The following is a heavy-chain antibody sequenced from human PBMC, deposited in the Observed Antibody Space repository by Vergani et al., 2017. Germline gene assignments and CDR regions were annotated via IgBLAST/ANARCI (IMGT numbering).Heavy chain of an antibody. CDR1: GFTFSSYA. V-gene: IGHV3-23*01. CDR2: ISGSGGST. J-gene: IGHJ4*02. CDR3: AKDGLGGRIAAGRGDFDY. D-gene: IGHD6-13*01. Sequence: EVQLLESGGGLVQPGGSLRLSCAASGFTFSSYAMSWVRQAPGKGLEWVSAISGSGGSTYYADSVKGRFTISRDNSKNTRYLQMNSLRAEGTAVYYCAKDGLGGRIAAGRGDFDYWGQGTLVTVSS.